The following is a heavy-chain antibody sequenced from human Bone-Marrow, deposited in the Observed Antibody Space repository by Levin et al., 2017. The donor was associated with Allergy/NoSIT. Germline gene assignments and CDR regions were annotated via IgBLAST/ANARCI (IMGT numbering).Heavy chain of an antibody. CDR3: ARDRRASLYYYSMDV. J-gene: IGHJ6*03. CDR2: IYTTGST. Sequence: SQTLSLTCSVSGGSIRSGRYYFTWVRQSAGKGLEWIGRIYTTGSTNYNPSLESRVTISRDTFKKEVYLTLSSVTAADTAVYYCARDRRASLYYYSMDVWGRGTTVIVSS. CDR1: GGSIRSGRYY. V-gene: IGHV4-61*02.